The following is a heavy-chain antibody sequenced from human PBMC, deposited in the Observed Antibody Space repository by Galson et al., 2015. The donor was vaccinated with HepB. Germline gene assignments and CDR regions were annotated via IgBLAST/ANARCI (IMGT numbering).Heavy chain of an antibody. Sequence: TLSLTCAVSGGSISSAGYSWSWIRQPPGKGLEWFGYIHYSGSTFYNPSLKSRLTISADTSKNQFSLKLTSVTAADTAVYYCARNPEPRSDAFDIWGQGTMVTVSS. CDR1: GGSISSAGYS. CDR2: IHYSGST. J-gene: IGHJ3*02. V-gene: IGHV4-30-4*07. CDR3: ARNPEPRSDAFDI.